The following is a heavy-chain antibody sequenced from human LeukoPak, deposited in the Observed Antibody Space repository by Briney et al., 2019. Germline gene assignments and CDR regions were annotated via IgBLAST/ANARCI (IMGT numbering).Heavy chain of an antibody. Sequence: ASVKVSCKASGYTFTSYAMHWVRQAPGQRLEWMGWINAGNGNTKYSQKFQGRVTITRDTSASTAYMELSSLRSEDTAVYYCARDRKWLVYYFDYWDQGTLVTVSS. J-gene: IGHJ4*02. CDR2: INAGNGNT. V-gene: IGHV1-3*01. CDR3: ARDRKWLVYYFDY. CDR1: GYTFTSYA. D-gene: IGHD6-19*01.